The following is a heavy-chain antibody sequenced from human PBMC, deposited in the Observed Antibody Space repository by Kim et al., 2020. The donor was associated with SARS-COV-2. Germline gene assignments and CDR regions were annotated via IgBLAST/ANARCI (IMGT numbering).Heavy chain of an antibody. J-gene: IGHJ6*02. V-gene: IGHV4-59*01. D-gene: IGHD1-26*01. CDR1: GGSISSYY. CDR3: ARDRIVGATILDYYYYGMDV. Sequence: SETLSLTCTVSGGSISSYYWSWIRQPPGKGLEWIGYIYYSGSTNYNPSLKSRVTISVDTSKNQFSLKLSSVTAADTAVYYCARDRIVGATILDYYYYGMDVWGQGTTVTVPS. CDR2: IYYSGST.